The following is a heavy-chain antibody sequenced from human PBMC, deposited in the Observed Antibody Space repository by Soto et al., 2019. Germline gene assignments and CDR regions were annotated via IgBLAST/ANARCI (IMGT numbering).Heavy chain of an antibody. J-gene: IGHJ3*02. D-gene: IGHD1-1*01. CDR3: ASAGPRHNWNDYLIGPDAFDI. CDR2: IYPGDSDT. V-gene: IGHV5-51*01. Sequence: GESLKISCKGSGYSFTSYWIGWVRQMPGKGLEWMGIIYPGDSDTRYSPSFQGQVTISADKSISTAYLQWSSLKASDTAMYYCASAGPRHNWNDYLIGPDAFDIWGQGTMVTVSS. CDR1: GYSFTSYW.